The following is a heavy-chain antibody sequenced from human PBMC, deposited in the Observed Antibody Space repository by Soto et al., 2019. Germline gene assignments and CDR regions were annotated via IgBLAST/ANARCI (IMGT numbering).Heavy chain of an antibody. CDR2: ISAYNGNT. V-gene: IGHV1-18*01. Sequence: QVQLVQSGGEVKKPGASVKVSCKASGYTFTSYGISWVRQAPGQGLEWMGRISAYNGNTNYAQKPXXRXXRSTDTSTSTAYMELRRLRSDDTAVYYCARVVGALGHWFDPWGQGTLVTVSS. J-gene: IGHJ5*02. CDR1: GYTFTSYG. CDR3: ARVVGALGHWFDP. D-gene: IGHD1-26*01.